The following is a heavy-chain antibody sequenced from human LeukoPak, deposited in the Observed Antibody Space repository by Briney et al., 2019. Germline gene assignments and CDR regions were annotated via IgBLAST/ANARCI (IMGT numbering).Heavy chain of an antibody. V-gene: IGHV4-39*01. D-gene: IGHD3-22*01. CDR3: ARLDDSSGIDY. CDR1: GGSISSSSYY. Sequence: PSETLSLTCTVSGGSISSSSYYWGWIRQPPGKGLEWIGSIYYSGSTYYNSSLKSRVTISVDTSKNQFSLKLSSVTATDTAVYYCARLDDSSGIDYWGQGTLVTVSS. J-gene: IGHJ4*02. CDR2: IYYSGST.